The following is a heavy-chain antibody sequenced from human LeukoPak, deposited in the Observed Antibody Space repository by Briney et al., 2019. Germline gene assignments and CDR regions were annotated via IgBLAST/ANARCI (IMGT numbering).Heavy chain of an antibody. CDR1: GYTFTTYY. Sequence: GASVKVSCKASGYTFTTYYVHWVRQAPGQGLEWMGWISAYNGNINYAQKVQDRVTMTTDTSTSTAFMELRSLRSDDTAVYYCARDPTIFGVVMATPAEGWFDPWGQGTLVTVSS. D-gene: IGHD3-3*01. J-gene: IGHJ5*02. CDR2: ISAYNGNI. V-gene: IGHV1-18*04. CDR3: ARDPTIFGVVMATPAEGWFDP.